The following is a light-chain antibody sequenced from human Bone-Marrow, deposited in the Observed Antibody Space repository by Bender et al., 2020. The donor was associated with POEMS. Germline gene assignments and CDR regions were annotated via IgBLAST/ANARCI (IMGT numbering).Light chain of an antibody. CDR1: SSDIGSYNL. V-gene: IGLV2-23*02. CDR2: DVS. CDR3: CSYAGSDVRV. J-gene: IGLJ3*02. Sequence: QSALTQPASVSGSPGQSITISCTGTSSDIGSYNLVSWYQQTSGKAPKLMIYDVSKRPSGVSNRFSASKSGNTASLTISGLQPEDEADYFCCSYAGSDVRVFGGGTKLTVL.